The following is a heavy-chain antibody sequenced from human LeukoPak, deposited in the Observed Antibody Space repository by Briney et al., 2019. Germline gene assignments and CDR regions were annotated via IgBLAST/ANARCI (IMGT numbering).Heavy chain of an antibody. CDR2: FDPENGET. J-gene: IGHJ6*03. CDR1: GYTLTELS. Sequence: ASVKVSCKVSGYTLTELSMHWVRQAPGKGLEWMGGFDPENGETTYAQKFQGRVTMTEDTSTDTAYMELSSLRSEDTAVYYCVTEGRKDSGYDLYFYYMDVWGKGTTVTVSS. CDR3: VTEGRKDSGYDLYFYYMDV. D-gene: IGHD5-12*01. V-gene: IGHV1-24*01.